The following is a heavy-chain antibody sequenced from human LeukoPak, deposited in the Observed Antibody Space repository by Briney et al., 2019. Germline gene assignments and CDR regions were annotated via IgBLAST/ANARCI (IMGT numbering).Heavy chain of an antibody. V-gene: IGHV1-69*13. J-gene: IGHJ6*03. CDR1: GGISSSYA. CDR2: IIPIFGTA. Sequence: ASVKVSCKPSGGISSSYAISWVRQPPREWREWVGGIIPIFGTANYAQKFQGRVTITADESTSTAYMELSSLRSEDTAVYYCARTTVTAYYYYYYYMDVWGKGTTVTVSS. D-gene: IGHD4-17*01. CDR3: ARTTVTAYYYYYYYMDV.